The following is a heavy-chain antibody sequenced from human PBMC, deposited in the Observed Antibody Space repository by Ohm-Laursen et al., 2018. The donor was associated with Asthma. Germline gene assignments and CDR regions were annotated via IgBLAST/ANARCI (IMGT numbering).Heavy chain of an antibody. CDR2: ISYDGSNK. D-gene: IGHD3-3*02. J-gene: IGHJ4*02. CDR3: AKDSAAFLEGYFDY. V-gene: IGHV3-30*18. CDR1: GFAFSRYG. Sequence: SLRLSCTASGFAFSRYGMHWVRQAPGKGLEWVAVISYDGSNKYYADSVKGRFTISRDNSKNTLYLQMNSLRAEDTAVYYCAKDSAAFLEGYFDYWGQGTLVTVSS.